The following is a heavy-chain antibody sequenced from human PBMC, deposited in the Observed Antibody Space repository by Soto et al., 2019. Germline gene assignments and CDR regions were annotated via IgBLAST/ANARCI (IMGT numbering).Heavy chain of an antibody. CDR2: IYHSGST. V-gene: IGHV4-30-2*01. Sequence: SETLSLTCAVSGGSISSGGYSWSWIRQPPGKGLEWIGYIYHSGSTYYNPSLKSRVTISVDRSKNQFSLKLSSVTAADTAVYYCAVGAYYFDYWGQGTLVTVSS. D-gene: IGHD1-26*01. CDR3: AVGAYYFDY. CDR1: GGSISSGGYS. J-gene: IGHJ4*02.